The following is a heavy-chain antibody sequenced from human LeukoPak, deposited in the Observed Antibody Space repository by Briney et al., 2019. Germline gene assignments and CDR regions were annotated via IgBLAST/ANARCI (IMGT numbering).Heavy chain of an antibody. CDR2: INPTGGTT. D-gene: IGHD1-26*01. Sequence: VASVKVSCKASGYTFSTYYMHWVRQAPGQGLEWVGVINPTGGTTAYAQKFQGRVTMTRDTSSGTVYMELSSLRIEDTAVYYCSKDLGGSYNDYWGQGTRVTVSS. CDR3: SKDLGGSYNDY. CDR1: GYTFSTYY. J-gene: IGHJ4*02. V-gene: IGHV1-46*01.